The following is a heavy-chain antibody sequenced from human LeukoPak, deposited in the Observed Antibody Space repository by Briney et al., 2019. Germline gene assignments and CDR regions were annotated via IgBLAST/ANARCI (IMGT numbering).Heavy chain of an antibody. Sequence: SETLSLTCAVYGGSFSGYYWSWIRQPPGKGLEWIGEINHSGSTNHNPSLKSRVTISVDTSKNQFSLKLSSVTAADTAVYYCARRYYYDSSGSITFDYWGQGTLVTVSS. V-gene: IGHV4-34*01. CDR1: GGSFSGYY. J-gene: IGHJ4*02. CDR2: INHSGST. D-gene: IGHD3-22*01. CDR3: ARRYYYDSSGSITFDY.